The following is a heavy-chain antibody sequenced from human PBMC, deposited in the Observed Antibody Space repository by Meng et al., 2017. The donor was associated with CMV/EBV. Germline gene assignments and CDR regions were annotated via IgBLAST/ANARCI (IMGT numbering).Heavy chain of an antibody. CDR2: IIPILGIA. CDR1: GGTISSCT. D-gene: IGHD4-17*01. Sequence: KASGGTISSCTMCWVRQTPGHGHGWKEGIIPILGIANYAQKFQDRVTITADKSTSTAYMELSSLRSGDTAVYYCARVRTTVTIGWDYWGQGTLVTVSS. J-gene: IGHJ4*02. V-gene: IGHV1-69*10. CDR3: ARVRTTVTIGWDY.